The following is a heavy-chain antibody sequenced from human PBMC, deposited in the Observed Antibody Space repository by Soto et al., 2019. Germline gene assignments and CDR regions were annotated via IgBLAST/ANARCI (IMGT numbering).Heavy chain of an antibody. D-gene: IGHD3-16*02. CDR3: ARDRPYDYIWGSYRPLVDY. CDR1: GYTFTSYG. V-gene: IGHV1-18*01. Sequence: ASVKVSCKASGYTFTSYGISWVRQAPGQGLEWMGWISAYNGNTNYAQKLQGRVTMTTDTSTSTAYMELRSLRSDDTAVYYCARDRPYDYIWGSYRPLVDYWSQGTLVTVSS. J-gene: IGHJ4*02. CDR2: ISAYNGNT.